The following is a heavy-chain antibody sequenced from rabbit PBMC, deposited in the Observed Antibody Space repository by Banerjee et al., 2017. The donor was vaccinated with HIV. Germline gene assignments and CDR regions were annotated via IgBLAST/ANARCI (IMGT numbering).Heavy chain of an antibody. J-gene: IGHJ4*01. CDR3: ARDAGGDGYSNDW. CDR1: GFDFSSYG. Sequence: QEQLEESGGDLVKPEGSLKLSCKASGFDFSSYGVSWVRQAPGKGLELIACIYSSNGDKWYANWAKGRFTISKTSSTTVTLQMTSLTAADTATYFCARDAGGDGYSNDWWGPGTLVTV. V-gene: IGHV1S45*01. D-gene: IGHD7-1*01. CDR2: IYSSNGDK.